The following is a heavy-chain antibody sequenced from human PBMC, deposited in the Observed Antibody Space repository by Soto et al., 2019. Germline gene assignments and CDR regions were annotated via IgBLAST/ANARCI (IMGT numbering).Heavy chain of an antibody. CDR1: GYSFTSYW. V-gene: IGHV5-10-1*01. CDR2: IDPSDSYT. CDR3: ARQGGGGYYDSTGYYY. D-gene: IGHD3-22*01. Sequence: PGESLKISCKGSGYSFTSYWIGWVRQMPGKGLEWMGRIDPSDSYTNYSPSFQGHVTISADKSISTAYLQWSSLKASDTAIYYCARQGGGGYYDSTGYYYWGQGTLVTVSS. J-gene: IGHJ4*02.